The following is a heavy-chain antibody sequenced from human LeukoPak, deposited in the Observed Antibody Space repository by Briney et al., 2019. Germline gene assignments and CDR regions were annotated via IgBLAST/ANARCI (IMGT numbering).Heavy chain of an antibody. CDR2: LSDSGGMI. CDR1: GFPFSRYA. J-gene: IGHJ4*02. V-gene: IGHV3-23*01. D-gene: IGHD1-26*01. CDR3: AKDGGIYPAWYFDY. Sequence: GGSLRLSCAASGFPFSRYAMTWVRQAPGKGLEWVSPLSDSGGMIYYADPVKGRFTISRDNSKNTVYLQMNSLRPDDTAVYYCAKDGGIYPAWYFDYWGQGTLVIVSS.